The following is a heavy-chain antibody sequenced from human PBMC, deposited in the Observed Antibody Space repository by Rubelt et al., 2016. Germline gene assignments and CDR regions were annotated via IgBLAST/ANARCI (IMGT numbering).Heavy chain of an antibody. D-gene: IGHD2-15*01. CDR2: INHVGNQM. Sequence: VQLVESGGGVVQPGRSLRLSCAASGFTLSTNAMQWVRQAPGQGLEWVANINHVGNQMYFVDSVKGRFTISRDNAQNSLFLQINSLRAEDTAVYYCAKSWWQQFEAHWGQGTLVTVSS. CDR3: AKSWWQQFEAH. J-gene: IGHJ4*02. CDR1: GFTLSTNA. V-gene: IGHV3-7*01.